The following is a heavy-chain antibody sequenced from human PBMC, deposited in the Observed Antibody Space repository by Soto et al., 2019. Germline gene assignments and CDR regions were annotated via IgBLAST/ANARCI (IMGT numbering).Heavy chain of an antibody. J-gene: IGHJ4*02. D-gene: IGHD1-1*01. V-gene: IGHV1-2*02. CDR2: INPNSGGT. CDR1: GYTFSDYY. CDR3: AREPATAKPEGVDF. Sequence: ASLKVSCKASGYTFSDYYIHWVRQAPGQGLEWMGWINPNSGGTKYAPKFQGGVTMTRDTSITTAYMELSRLRSGDTAVYYCAREPATAKPEGVDFWGQGTLVTVSS.